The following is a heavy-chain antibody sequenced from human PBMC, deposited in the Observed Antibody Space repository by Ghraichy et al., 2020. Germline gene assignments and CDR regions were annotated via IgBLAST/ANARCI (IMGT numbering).Heavy chain of an antibody. J-gene: IGHJ4*02. D-gene: IGHD2-2*03. CDR2: ISGSGGST. CDR3: AKVGYCSSTSCQITPFDY. V-gene: IGHV3-23*01. Sequence: GGSLRLSCAASGFTFSSYAMSWVRQAPGKGLEWVSAISGSGGSTYYADSVKGRFTISRDNSKNTLYLQMNSLRAEDTAVYYCAKVGYCSSTSCQITPFDYWAQGTLVTVSS. CDR1: GFTFSSYA.